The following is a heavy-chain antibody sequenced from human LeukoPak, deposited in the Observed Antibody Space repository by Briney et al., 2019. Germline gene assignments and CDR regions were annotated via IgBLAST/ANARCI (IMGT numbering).Heavy chain of an antibody. Sequence: PGGSLRLSCAASGFTFSDYYMNWIRQAPGKGLEWVSYISSGGTSMFYADSAKGRFTISRDNAKNLLHLQMNSLRAEDTAVYYCARAPGDPIDYWGQGTLVTVSS. CDR1: GFTFSDYY. CDR2: ISSGGTSM. V-gene: IGHV3-11*04. D-gene: IGHD2-21*02. CDR3: ARAPGDPIDY. J-gene: IGHJ4*02.